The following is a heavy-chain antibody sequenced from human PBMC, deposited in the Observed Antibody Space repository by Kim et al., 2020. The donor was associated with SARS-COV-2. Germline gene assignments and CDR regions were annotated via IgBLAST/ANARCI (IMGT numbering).Heavy chain of an antibody. CDR3: ARGGSGWFLTY. J-gene: IGHJ4*02. V-gene: IGHV3-23*01. CDR2: IVGTGVST. D-gene: IGHD6-19*01. CDR1: GFTFSSYA. Sequence: GGSLRLSCAASGFTFSSYAMSWVRQAPGKGLEWVSSIVGTGVSTYYADSVKGRFTISRDNSKNTVNLQMNSLRAEDTVIYHCARGGSGWFLTYWGQGSLVTVSS.